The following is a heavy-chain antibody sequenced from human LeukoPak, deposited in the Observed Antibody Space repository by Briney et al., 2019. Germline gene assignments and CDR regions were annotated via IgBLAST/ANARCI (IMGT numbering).Heavy chain of an antibody. CDR3: ARVLEITNYYYYMDV. CDR2: ISAYNGNT. D-gene: IGHD1-1*01. CDR1: YYTFTNYG. Sequence: ASVKVSCKASYYTFTNYGITWVRQAPGQGLEWMGWISAYNGNTFYAQNLQGRVTVTTDTSTSTAYMELRSLTSDDTAVYYCARVLEITNYYYYMDVWGKGTTVTVSS. J-gene: IGHJ6*03. V-gene: IGHV1-18*01.